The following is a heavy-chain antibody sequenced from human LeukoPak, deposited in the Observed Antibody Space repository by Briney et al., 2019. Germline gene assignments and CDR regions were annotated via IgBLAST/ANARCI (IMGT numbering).Heavy chain of an antibody. CDR1: GYSISRGYY. D-gene: IGHD1-26*01. J-gene: IGHJ4*02. CDR3: VRGEVGDFDS. CDR2: VHESGSS. V-gene: IGHV4-38-2*01. Sequence: SETLSLTCAVSGYSISRGYYWGWVRQPPDKRPQWIGSVHESGSSYYNPSLKSRVTISLDTSQNQFSLTLTSVTAADSATYYCVRGEVGDFDSWGQGSLVTVSS.